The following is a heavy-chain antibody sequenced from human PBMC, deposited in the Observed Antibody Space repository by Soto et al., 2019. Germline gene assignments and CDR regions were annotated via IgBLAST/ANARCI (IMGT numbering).Heavy chain of an antibody. V-gene: IGHV3-53*01. Sequence: GGSLRLSSAASGFTVSDNYITWVRQAPGKWLEWVSLLYSGGRIYYADSVKGRFTISRDTSKTTLYLQMNSLRTEDTAVYYCARSDRDYGYALNVWGQGTTVTVSS. CDR2: LYSGGRI. CDR1: GFTVSDNY. J-gene: IGHJ6*02. D-gene: IGHD5-18*01. CDR3: ARSDRDYGYALNV.